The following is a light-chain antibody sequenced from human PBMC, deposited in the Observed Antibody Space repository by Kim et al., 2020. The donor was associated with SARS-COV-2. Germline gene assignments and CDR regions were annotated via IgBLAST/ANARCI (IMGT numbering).Light chain of an antibody. CDR1: QSVLYSSNNKNY. Sequence: RATINGKSSQSVLYSSNNKNYLAWYQQKPGQPPKLLIFWASTRESGVPDRFSGSGSGTDFTLTISSLQAEDVAVYHCQQYYTSPPSFGQGTKLEI. CDR3: QQYYTSPPS. J-gene: IGKJ2*03. V-gene: IGKV4-1*01. CDR2: WAS.